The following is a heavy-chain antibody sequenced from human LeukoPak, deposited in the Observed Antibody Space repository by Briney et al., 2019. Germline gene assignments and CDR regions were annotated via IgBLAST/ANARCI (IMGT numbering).Heavy chain of an antibody. CDR3: ARSRVTIFGVVKSWFDP. CDR2: INAGNGNT. J-gene: IGHJ5*02. V-gene: IGHV1-3*01. D-gene: IGHD3-3*01. Sequence: ASVKVSSKASGYTFTSYAMHWVRQAPGQRLEWMGWINAGNGNTKYSQKFQGRVTITRDTSASTAYMELSSLRSEDTAVYYCARSRVTIFGVVKSWFDPWGQGTLVTVSS. CDR1: GYTFTSYA.